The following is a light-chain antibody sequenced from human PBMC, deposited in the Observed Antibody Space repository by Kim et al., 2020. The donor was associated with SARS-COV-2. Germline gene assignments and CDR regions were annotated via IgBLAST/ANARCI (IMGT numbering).Light chain of an antibody. V-gene: IGLV2-14*03. CDR3: SAYTTISTWV. J-gene: IGLJ3*02. CDR2: DVN. CDR1: SSDIGGYNF. Sequence: QSALTQPASVSGSPGQSITISCTGTSSDIGGYNFVSWYQQHPGEAPKLMIYDVNNRPSGVSNRFSGSKSGNTASLTISGLQPEDEADYYCSAYTTISTWVFGGGTQLTVL.